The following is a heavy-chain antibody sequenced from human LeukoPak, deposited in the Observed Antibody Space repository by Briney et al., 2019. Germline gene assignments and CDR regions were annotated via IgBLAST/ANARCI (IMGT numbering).Heavy chain of an antibody. CDR2: IIPILGIA. CDR3: ARVYPAMPYYFDY. J-gene: IGHJ4*02. D-gene: IGHD2-2*01. CDR1: GGTFSSYA. Sequence: VASVKVSCKASGGTFSSYAISWVRQAPGQGLEWMGRIIPILGIANYAKKFQGRVTITADKSTSTAYMELSSLRSEDTAVYYCARVYPAMPYYFDYWGQGTLVTVSS. V-gene: IGHV1-69*04.